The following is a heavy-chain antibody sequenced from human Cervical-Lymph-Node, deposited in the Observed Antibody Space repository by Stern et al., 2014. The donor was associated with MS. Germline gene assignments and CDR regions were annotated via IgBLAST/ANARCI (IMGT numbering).Heavy chain of an antibody. V-gene: IGHV1-18*01. CDR2: ISAYNGNT. D-gene: IGHD3-22*01. J-gene: IGHJ3*02. Sequence: VQLEESGSEVKKPGASVKVSCKASGYILTSHGITWVRQAPGQGLEWMGWISAYNGNTNYAQKFQGRGTMTIDTSTNTAYLELRSLRSDDTAVYFCARNDYYDSSGYLDDAFDIWGQGTMVTVSS. CDR3: ARNDYYDSSGYLDDAFDI. CDR1: GYILTSHG.